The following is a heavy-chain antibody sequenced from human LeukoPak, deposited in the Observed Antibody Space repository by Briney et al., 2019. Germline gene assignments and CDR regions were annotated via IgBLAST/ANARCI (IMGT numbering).Heavy chain of an antibody. CDR2: INPSSGDT. V-gene: IGHV1-2*02. J-gene: IGHJ4*02. CDR1: GYTLTGYY. CDR3: AKNPYESYFDY. Sequence: ASVKVSCKASGYTLTGYYMHWVRLAPGQGLEWMGWINPSSGDTNYAQKFQGRVTMTRDTSISTAYMELSRLRSDDTAVYYCAKNPYESYFDYWGQGTLVTVSS. D-gene: IGHD5-12*01.